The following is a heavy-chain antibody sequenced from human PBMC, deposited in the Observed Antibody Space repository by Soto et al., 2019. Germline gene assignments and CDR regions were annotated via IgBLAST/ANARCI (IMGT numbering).Heavy chain of an antibody. J-gene: IGHJ6*02. Sequence: QVQLQESGPGLVKPSQTLSLTCTVSGGSISSGGYYWSWIRQHPGKGLEWIGYIYYSGSTYYNPSLRSRVTISVDTSKNQFSLKLSSVTAADTAVYYCARVPGFTYYYYGMDVWGQGTTVTVSS. CDR2: IYYSGST. D-gene: IGHD1-1*01. V-gene: IGHV4-31*03. CDR1: GGSISSGGYY. CDR3: ARVPGFTYYYYGMDV.